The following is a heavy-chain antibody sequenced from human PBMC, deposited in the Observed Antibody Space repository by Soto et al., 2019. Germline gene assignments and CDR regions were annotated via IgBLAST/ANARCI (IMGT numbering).Heavy chain of an antibody. Sequence: QVQLQESGPGLVKPSQTLSLTCTVSGGSISSGDYYWSWIRQPPGKGLEWIGDIYYSGSTYYNPSLKSRVTISVDTSKNQFSLKLSSVTAADTAVYYCARDIVVVPAAPVYGMDVWGQGTTVTVSS. J-gene: IGHJ6*02. CDR1: GGSISSGDYY. D-gene: IGHD2-2*01. V-gene: IGHV4-30-4*01. CDR3: ARDIVVVPAAPVYGMDV. CDR2: IYYSGST.